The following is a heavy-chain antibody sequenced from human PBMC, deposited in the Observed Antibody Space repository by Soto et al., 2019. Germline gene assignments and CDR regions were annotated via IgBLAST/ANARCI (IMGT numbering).Heavy chain of an antibody. V-gene: IGHV5-51*01. CDR2: IYPGDSDT. Sequence: GESLKISCKGSGYSFTSYWIGWVRQMPGKGLEWMGIIYPGDSDTRYSPSFQGQVTISADKSISTAYLQWSSLKASDTAMYYCARQQLEYYYYYYMDVWGKGTTVTVSS. CDR1: GYSFTSYW. D-gene: IGHD6-13*01. J-gene: IGHJ6*03. CDR3: ARQQLEYYYYYYMDV.